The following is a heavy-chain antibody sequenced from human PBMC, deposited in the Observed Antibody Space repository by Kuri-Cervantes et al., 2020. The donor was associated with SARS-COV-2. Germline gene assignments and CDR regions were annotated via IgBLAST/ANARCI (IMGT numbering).Heavy chain of an antibody. CDR3: GKVSWLQLWRRYSDS. J-gene: IGHJ4*02. CDR1: GVPVTGGTYS. Sequence: SQTLSLTCAVSGVPVTGGTYSWAWIRQPAGKGLEWIGHLDTSGGTTYNPSLRGRVTISLDPSNNQVSLSLTSTSAADTAVYCCGKVSWLQLWRRYSDSWGQGTLVTDSS. CDR2: LDTSGGT. V-gene: IGHV4-61*09. D-gene: IGHD5-24*01.